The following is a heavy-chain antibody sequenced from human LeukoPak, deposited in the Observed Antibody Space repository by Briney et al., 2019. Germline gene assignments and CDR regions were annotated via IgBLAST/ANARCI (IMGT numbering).Heavy chain of an antibody. Sequence: GGSLRLSCGASGFTFSRYGMHWVRQAPGKGLEWVTYIRKDGSDKYYADSVKGRFTISRDSSKNMVYLQMNSLGAEDTAIYYCAKDSSWAFDYWGQGTLVSVSS. D-gene: IGHD6-13*01. CDR3: AKDSSWAFDY. CDR1: GFTFSRYG. J-gene: IGHJ4*02. CDR2: IRKDGSDK. V-gene: IGHV3-30*02.